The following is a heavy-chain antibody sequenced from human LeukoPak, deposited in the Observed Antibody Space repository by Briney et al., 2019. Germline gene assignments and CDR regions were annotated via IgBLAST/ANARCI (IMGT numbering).Heavy chain of an antibody. D-gene: IGHD1-26*01. Sequence: ASVKVSYKASGYTFTSYYMHWVRQAPGQGLEWMGMINPRGGSTSYAQKFQGRLTMTRDTSTGTVYMELSSLRSEDTAVYYCARVGVGVSTFFDYWGQGTLVTVSS. CDR2: INPRGGST. V-gene: IGHV1-46*01. CDR1: GYTFTSYY. J-gene: IGHJ4*02. CDR3: ARVGVGVSTFFDY.